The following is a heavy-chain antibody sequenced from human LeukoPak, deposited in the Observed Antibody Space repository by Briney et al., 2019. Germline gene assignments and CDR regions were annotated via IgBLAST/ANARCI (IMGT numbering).Heavy chain of an antibody. Sequence: PGGCLRLSCAASGFTFSSYAMSWVRQAPGKGLEWVSSISDSGGSTYYADSVKGRFTISRDNSKNTLYLQMNSLRAEDTAVYYCAKDLRDSTGGYYFDYWGQGTLVTVSS. J-gene: IGHJ4*02. D-gene: IGHD2-2*01. CDR2: ISDSGGST. V-gene: IGHV3-23*01. CDR3: AKDLRDSTGGYYFDY. CDR1: GFTFSSYA.